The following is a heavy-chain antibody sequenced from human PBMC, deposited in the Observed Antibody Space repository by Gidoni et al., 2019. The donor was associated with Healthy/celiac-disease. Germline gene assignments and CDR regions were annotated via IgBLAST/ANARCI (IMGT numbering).Heavy chain of an antibody. CDR3: ARLGYSYGLDADY. J-gene: IGHJ4*02. CDR2: IYFSGST. CDR1: GGSISSGGYY. D-gene: IGHD5-18*01. V-gene: IGHV4-31*03. Sequence: QVQLQESGPGLVKPSQTLSLTCTVSGGSISSGGYYWSWIRQHPGKGLGWIGYIYFSGSTYYNPSLKSRVTISVDTSKNQFSLKLSSVTAADTAVYYCARLGYSYGLDADYWGQGTQVTVSS.